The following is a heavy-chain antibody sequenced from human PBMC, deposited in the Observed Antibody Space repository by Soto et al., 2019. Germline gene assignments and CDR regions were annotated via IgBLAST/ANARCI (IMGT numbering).Heavy chain of an antibody. D-gene: IGHD2-2*01. V-gene: IGHV4-34*01. CDR3: ARKVRCSSTSCYSHYYYYYYGMDV. J-gene: IGHJ6*02. CDR2: INHSGST. Sequence: SEPLSLTCAVYGGSFSGYYWSWIRQPPGKGLEWIGEINHSGSTNYNPSLKSRVTISVDTSKNQFSLKLSSVTAADTAVYYCARKVRCSSTSCYSHYYYYYYGMDVWGQGTTVTVSS. CDR1: GGSFSGYY.